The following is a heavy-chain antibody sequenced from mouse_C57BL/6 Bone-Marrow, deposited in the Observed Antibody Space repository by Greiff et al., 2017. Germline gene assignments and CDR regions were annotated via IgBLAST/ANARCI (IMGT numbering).Heavy chain of an antibody. CDR1: GFTFSDYY. CDR3: ARGGIYYDYGDFDY. Sequence: EVNVVESGGGLVQPGGSLKLSCAASGFTFSDYYMYWVRQTPEKRLEWVAYISNGGGSTYYPDTVKGRFTISRDNAKNTLYLQMSRLKSEDTAIYYCARGGIYYDYGDFDYWGQGTTLTVSS. V-gene: IGHV5-12*01. D-gene: IGHD2-4*01. CDR2: ISNGGGST. J-gene: IGHJ2*01.